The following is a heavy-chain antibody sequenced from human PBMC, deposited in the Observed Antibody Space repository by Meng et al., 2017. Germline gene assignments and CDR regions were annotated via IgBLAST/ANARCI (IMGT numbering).Heavy chain of an antibody. D-gene: IGHD6-19*01. CDR3: ARVYQGYSSGWNYFDY. J-gene: IGHJ4*02. V-gene: IGHV1-2*06. Sequence: AAVKVSCKASGYTFTGYYMHWWRQAPGQGLEWMGRINPNSGGTNYAQKFQGRVTMTRDTSISTAYMELSRLRSDDTAVYYCARVYQGYSSGWNYFDYWGQGTLVTVSS. CDR1: GYTFTGYY. CDR2: INPNSGGT.